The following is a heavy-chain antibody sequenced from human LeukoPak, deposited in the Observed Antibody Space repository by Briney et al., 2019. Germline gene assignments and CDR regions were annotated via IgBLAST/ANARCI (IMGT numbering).Heavy chain of an antibody. Sequence: PSETLSLTCAVYGGSFSGYYWSWIRQPAGKGLEWIGRIYTSGSTNYNPSLKSRVTMSVDTSKNQFSLKLSSVTAADTAVYYCARDVSGYVYYYMDVWGKGTTVTISS. CDR1: GGSFSGYY. V-gene: IGHV4-4*07. CDR2: IYTSGST. D-gene: IGHD5-12*01. CDR3: ARDVSGYVYYYMDV. J-gene: IGHJ6*03.